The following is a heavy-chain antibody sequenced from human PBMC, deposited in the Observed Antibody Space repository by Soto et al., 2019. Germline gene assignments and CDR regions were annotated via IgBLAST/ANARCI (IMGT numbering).Heavy chain of an antibody. CDR1: GFTFSSYW. CDR3: ARFVEDYDILTGYYSYFDY. Sequence: GGSLRLSCAASGFTFSSYWMSWVRRAPGKGLEWVANIKQDGSGKYYVDSVKGRFTISRDNAKNSLYLQMNSLRAEDTAVYYCARFVEDYDILTGYYSYFDYWGQGTLVTVSS. CDR2: IKQDGSGK. V-gene: IGHV3-7*01. J-gene: IGHJ4*02. D-gene: IGHD3-9*01.